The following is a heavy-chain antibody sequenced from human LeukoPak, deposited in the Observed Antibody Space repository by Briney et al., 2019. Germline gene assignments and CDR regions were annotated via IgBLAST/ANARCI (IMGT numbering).Heavy chain of an antibody. CDR1: GYTFTGYY. CDR2: INPNSGGT. D-gene: IGHD6-13*01. Sequence: ASVKVSCKASGYTFTGYYMHWVRQAPGQGLEWMGWINPNSGGTNYAQKFQGRVTMTRDTSISTAYMELSRLRSDGTAVYYCAREVLAAAGNNYWGQGTLVTVSS. J-gene: IGHJ4*02. V-gene: IGHV1-2*02. CDR3: AREVLAAAGNNY.